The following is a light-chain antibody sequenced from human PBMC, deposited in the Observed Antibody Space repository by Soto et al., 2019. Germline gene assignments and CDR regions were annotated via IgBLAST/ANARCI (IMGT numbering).Light chain of an antibody. Sequence: QSVLTQPPSVSGAPGQRVTISCTGSSSNIGAGYDVHWYQQLPGTAPKLLIYGNSNRPSGVPDRFSGSKSGTSASLAITGLQAEDEADYSCQSYASSLSAVVFGGGTKVTVL. CDR3: QSYASSLSAVV. V-gene: IGLV1-40*01. J-gene: IGLJ2*01. CDR2: GNS. CDR1: SSNIGAGYD.